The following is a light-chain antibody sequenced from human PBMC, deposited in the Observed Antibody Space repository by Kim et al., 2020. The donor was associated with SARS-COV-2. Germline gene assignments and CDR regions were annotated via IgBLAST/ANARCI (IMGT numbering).Light chain of an antibody. J-gene: IGKJ5*01. V-gene: IGKV1-9*01. CDR3: QQLEYYPIT. Sequence: QLTQSPSSLSASVGDRVTITCRASQGIGSYLAWYQQKPGKAPKLLIYAASTLQSGVPSRFSGSGSETDFTLTITSLQPEDFATYYCQQLEYYPITFGQGSRLEIK. CDR1: QGIGSY. CDR2: AAS.